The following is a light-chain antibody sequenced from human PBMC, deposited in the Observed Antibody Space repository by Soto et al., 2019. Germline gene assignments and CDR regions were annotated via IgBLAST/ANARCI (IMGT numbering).Light chain of an antibody. V-gene: IGKV1-39*01. J-gene: IGKJ2*01. Sequence: DIQMTQSPSSLSASVGDRVTITCRASQSISSYLNWYQQKPGKAPKLLIYAAASLQSGAPSRFSGSGSGTDFTVTISSLQPEDFATYYCQQSYSTPVFGQGTKLEIK. CDR1: QSISSY. CDR2: AAA. CDR3: QQSYSTPV.